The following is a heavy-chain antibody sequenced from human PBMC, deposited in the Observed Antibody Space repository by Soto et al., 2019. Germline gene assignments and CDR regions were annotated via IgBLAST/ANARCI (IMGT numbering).Heavy chain of an antibody. CDR3: AKRAATYYGSGSYYNKPNYFDY. CDR1: GFTFSSYA. CDR2: ISGSGGST. Sequence: PGGSLRLSCAASGFTFSSYAMSWVRQAPGKGLEWVSAISGSGGSTYYADSVKGRFTISRDNSKNTLYLQMNSLRAEDTAVYYCAKRAATYYGSGSYYNKPNYFDYWGQGTLVTVSS. J-gene: IGHJ4*02. D-gene: IGHD3-10*01. V-gene: IGHV3-23*01.